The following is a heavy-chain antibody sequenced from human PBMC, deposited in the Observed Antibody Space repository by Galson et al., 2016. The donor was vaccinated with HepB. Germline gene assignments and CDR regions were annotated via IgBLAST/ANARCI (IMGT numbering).Heavy chain of an antibody. V-gene: IGHV3-48*02. Sequence: SLRLSCAASGFRFYSYSMNWVRQPPGKGLEWVSYISSHSTIIDYADSVKGRFTISRDNAKNSLYLQMNSLRDEDTAVYYCARAGVGGGDWGQGTLVTVSS. D-gene: IGHD2-21*01. CDR1: GFRFYSYS. CDR3: ARAGVGGGD. CDR2: ISSHSTII. J-gene: IGHJ4*02.